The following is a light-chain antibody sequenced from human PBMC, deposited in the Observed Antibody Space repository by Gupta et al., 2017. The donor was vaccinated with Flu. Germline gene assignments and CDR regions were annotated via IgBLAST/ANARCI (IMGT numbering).Light chain of an antibody. J-gene: IGKJ4*01. V-gene: IGKV1-39*01. CDR3: QQCDGTPLT. CDR1: QSISSY. Sequence: DIQMTQSPSSLSASVGDRVTITCRASQSISSYLNWYQQKPGKAPKLLIYAASSVQSGFPSRFSGSGSGTDFTLTISRLQPEDFATYYCQQCDGTPLTFGRGTRVDIK. CDR2: AAS.